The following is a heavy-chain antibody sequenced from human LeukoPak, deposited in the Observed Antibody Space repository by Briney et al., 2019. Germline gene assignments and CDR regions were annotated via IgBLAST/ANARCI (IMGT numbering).Heavy chain of an antibody. Sequence: ASVKVACKVSGDTFTRFEISWVRQVTEQGLEWMGWISPKSGNTDYAQKFQGRVTLTRNTSIGTAYMELTGLTSDDTAVYYCARGNWQYTSWGQGTLVTVSS. D-gene: IGHD1-1*01. CDR1: GDTFTRFE. V-gene: IGHV1-8*01. CDR2: ISPKSGNT. J-gene: IGHJ4*02. CDR3: ARGNWQYTS.